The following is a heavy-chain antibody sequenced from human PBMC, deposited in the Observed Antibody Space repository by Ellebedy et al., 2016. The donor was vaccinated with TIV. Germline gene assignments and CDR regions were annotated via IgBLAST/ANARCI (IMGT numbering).Heavy chain of an antibody. CDR3: ASSGWLRDPFDI. Sequence: PGGSLRLSCAASGFSVHDNYMTWVRQAPGRGLEWVAIYYPGGSTYYADSVRGRFTITRDSSKNVVNLLMNPLKVEDSAVYFCASSGWLRDPFDIWGQGTTVAVSS. V-gene: IGHV3-66*01. D-gene: IGHD6-19*01. CDR1: GFSVHDNY. J-gene: IGHJ3*02. CDR2: YYPGGST.